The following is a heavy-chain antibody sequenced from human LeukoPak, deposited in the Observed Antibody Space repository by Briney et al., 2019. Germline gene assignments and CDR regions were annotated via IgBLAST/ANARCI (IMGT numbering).Heavy chain of an antibody. CDR3: ARDWAPGYYGSGSYHPSYYYYYMDV. D-gene: IGHD3-10*01. CDR1: GFTFDDYA. CDR2: ISWNSDTM. Sequence: PGGSLRLSCAASGFTFDDYAMHWVRQAPGKGLEWVSSISWNSDTMVYADSVKGRFTISRDNAKNSLYLQMNSLRDEDTAVYYCARDWAPGYYGSGSYHPSYYYYYMDVWGKGTTVTVSS. V-gene: IGHV3-9*01. J-gene: IGHJ6*03.